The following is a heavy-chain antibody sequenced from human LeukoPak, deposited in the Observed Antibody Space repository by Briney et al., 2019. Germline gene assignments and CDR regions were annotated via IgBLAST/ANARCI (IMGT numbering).Heavy chain of an antibody. J-gene: IGHJ4*02. CDR2: ISWDGGST. V-gene: IGHV3-43D*03. CDR3: AKGSSGSHLLSY. Sequence: PGGSLRLSCAASGFTFGDYAMHWVRQAPGKGLEWVSLISWDGGSTYYADSVKGRFTISRDNSKNSLYLQMNSLRAEDTALYYCAKGSSGSHLLSYWGQGTLVTVSS. D-gene: IGHD1-26*01. CDR1: GFTFGDYA.